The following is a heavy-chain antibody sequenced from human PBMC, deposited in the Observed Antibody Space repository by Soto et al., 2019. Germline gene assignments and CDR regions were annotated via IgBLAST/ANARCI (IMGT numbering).Heavy chain of an antibody. CDR3: THAWPFYHDNAV. CDR1: GFKFSDAW. V-gene: IGHV3-15*07. Sequence: EEQLVESGGGLVEPGGSLRLSCAGSGFKFSDAWMNWIRQAPGKGLEWVGRIKSKGSGATIDYAGPVKGRFIISRDDSKSTVFLQMNSLKTDDTAVYFCTHAWPFYHDNAVWGQGTMVTVSS. D-gene: IGHD3-16*01. J-gene: IGHJ3*01. CDR2: IKSKGSGATI.